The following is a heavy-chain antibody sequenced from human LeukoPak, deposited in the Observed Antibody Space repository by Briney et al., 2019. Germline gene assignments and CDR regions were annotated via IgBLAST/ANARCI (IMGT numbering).Heavy chain of an antibody. CDR3: AREAWKYYDSSGYYYYYYMDV. J-gene: IGHJ6*03. D-gene: IGHD3-22*01. Sequence: ASVKVSCKASGYTFTSYGISWVRQAPGQGLEWMGWISAYNGNTNYAQKLQGRVTMTTDTSTSTAYMELRSLRSDDTAVYYCAREAWKYYDSSGYYYYYYMDVWGKGTTVTVSS. CDR1: GYTFTSYG. V-gene: IGHV1-18*01. CDR2: ISAYNGNT.